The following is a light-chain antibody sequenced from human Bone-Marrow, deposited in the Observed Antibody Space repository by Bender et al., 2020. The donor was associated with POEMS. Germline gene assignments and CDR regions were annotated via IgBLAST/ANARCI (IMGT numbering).Light chain of an antibody. CDR1: SSDVGRYNY. CDR2: DVS. J-gene: IGLJ1*01. CDR3: SSYAGSHNQV. Sequence: QSALTQPASVSGSPGQSITISCTGTSSDVGRYNYVSWYQQHPGKVPKLMIYDVSNRPSGVSNRFSGSKSGNTASLTISGLQAEDEADYYCSSYAGSHNQVFGTGTKLTVL. V-gene: IGLV2-14*03.